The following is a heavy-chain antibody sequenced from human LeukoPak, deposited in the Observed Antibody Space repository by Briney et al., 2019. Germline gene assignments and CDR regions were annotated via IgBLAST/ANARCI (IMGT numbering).Heavy chain of an antibody. J-gene: IGHJ4*02. CDR3: AVDGYNFGFYLDY. Sequence: ASVKVSCKASGPTFTTYAISWVRQAPGQGLEWMGGIIPIFGTANYAQKFQGRVTITTDESTSTAYMELSSLRSEDTAVYYCAVDGYNFGFYLDYWGQGTLVTVSS. D-gene: IGHD5-24*01. CDR1: GPTFTTYA. V-gene: IGHV1-69*05. CDR2: IIPIFGTA.